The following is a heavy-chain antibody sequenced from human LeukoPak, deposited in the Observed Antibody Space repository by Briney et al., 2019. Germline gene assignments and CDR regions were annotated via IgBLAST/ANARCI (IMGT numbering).Heavy chain of an antibody. CDR2: ISYDGSNK. D-gene: IGHD6-19*01. J-gene: IGHJ4*02. CDR1: GFTFSSYA. CDR3: ARLPVREYSSGFGD. Sequence: GSLGLSCAASGFTFSSYAMHWVRQAPGKGLEWVAVISYDGSNKYYADSVKGRFTISRDNSKNTLYLQMNSLRAEDTAVYYCARLPVREYSSGFGDWGQGTLVTVSS. V-gene: IGHV3-30-3*01.